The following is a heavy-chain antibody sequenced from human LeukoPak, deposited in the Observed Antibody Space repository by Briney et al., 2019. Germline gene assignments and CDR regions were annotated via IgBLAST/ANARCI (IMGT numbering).Heavy chain of an antibody. CDR3: ARDPRNGGGQY. J-gene: IGHJ4*02. Sequence: RASVKVSCTASGGTFSSYAISWVRQAPGQGLEWMGGIIPIFGTANYAQKFQGRVTITADESTSTAYMELSSLRSEDTAVYYCARDPRNGGGQYWGQGTLVTVSS. CDR1: GGTFSSYA. V-gene: IGHV1-69*13. CDR2: IIPIFGTA. D-gene: IGHD1-1*01.